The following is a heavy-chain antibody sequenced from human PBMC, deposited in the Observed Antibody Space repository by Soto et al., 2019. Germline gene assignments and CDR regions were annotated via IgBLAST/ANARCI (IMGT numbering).Heavy chain of an antibody. CDR1: DYTFTGYG. Sequence: QVQLEQSGAEVKKPGASVKVSFKASDYTFTGYGISWVRQAPGQGLEWMGWISAYNGNTKYAQKLQGRVTMTTDTSTSTAYMELRRLRADDTAVYYCARDPGQQLFDYWGQGTLVTVSS. D-gene: IGHD6-13*01. V-gene: IGHV1-18*01. CDR2: ISAYNGNT. J-gene: IGHJ4*02. CDR3: ARDPGQQLFDY.